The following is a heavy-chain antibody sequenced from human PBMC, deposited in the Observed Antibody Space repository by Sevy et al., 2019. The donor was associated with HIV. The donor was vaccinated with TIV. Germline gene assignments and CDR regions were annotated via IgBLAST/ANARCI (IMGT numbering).Heavy chain of an antibody. Sequence: GGSLRLSCAASGFSFSSYEMNWVCQAPGKGLEWVSYISSGGSTIYYADSVKGRFTISRDNAKNSLYLQMNSLRAEDTAVYYCAREVRTVAGGAFDIWGQGTMVTVSS. CDR3: AREVRTVAGGAFDI. CDR2: ISSGGSTI. J-gene: IGHJ3*02. CDR1: GFSFSSYE. V-gene: IGHV3-48*03. D-gene: IGHD6-19*01.